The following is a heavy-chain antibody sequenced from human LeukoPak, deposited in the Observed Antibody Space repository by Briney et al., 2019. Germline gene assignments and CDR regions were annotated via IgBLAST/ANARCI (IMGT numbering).Heavy chain of an antibody. V-gene: IGHV4-59*01. CDR3: ARLHSSRAEEFDP. CDR1: GGSISGYY. CDR2: IYYTGIT. Sequence: SETLSLTCTVSGGSISGYYWSWIRQSPGKGLEWIGYIYYTGITAYNPSLGSRVTISVDRSNNLFSLRLTSVTAADTAVYYCARLHSSRAEEFDPWGQGTLVTVSS. J-gene: IGHJ5*02.